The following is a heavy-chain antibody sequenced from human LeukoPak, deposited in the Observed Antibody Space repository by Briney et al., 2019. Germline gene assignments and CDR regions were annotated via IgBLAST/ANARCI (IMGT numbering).Heavy chain of an antibody. CDR1: GFTFSSYA. CDR2: ILYDGTMK. V-gene: IGHV3-30*04. D-gene: IGHD3-10*01. Sequence: GGSLRLSCAASGFTFSSYAMHWVRQAPGKGLEWVAVILYDGTMKYYADSVKGRFTISRDNSKNTLYLQMNSLRDEDTAVYYCAKDSMVRGVIPTTVDYWGQGTLVTVSS. J-gene: IGHJ4*02. CDR3: AKDSMVRGVIPTTVDY.